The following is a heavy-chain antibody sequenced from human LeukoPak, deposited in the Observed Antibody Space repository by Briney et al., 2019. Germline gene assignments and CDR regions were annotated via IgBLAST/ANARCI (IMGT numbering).Heavy chain of an antibody. CDR1: GFTFSSYS. Sequence: GGSLRLSCAASGFTFSSYSMNWVRQAPGKGLDWVSSISTSSSYIYSADSVKGRFTISRDNAKNSLYLQMNSLRAEDTAVYYCVRDTFSPDAFDIWGQGTMVTVSS. CDR2: ISTSSSYI. CDR3: VRDTFSPDAFDI. J-gene: IGHJ3*02. D-gene: IGHD3-16*01. V-gene: IGHV3-21*01.